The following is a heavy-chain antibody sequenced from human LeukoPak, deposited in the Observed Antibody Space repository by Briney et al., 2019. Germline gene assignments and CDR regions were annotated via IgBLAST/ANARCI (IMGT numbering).Heavy chain of an antibody. D-gene: IGHD3-10*01. V-gene: IGHV3-23*01. Sequence: AGGSLRLSCAASGSTFSSYAMSWVRQAPGKGLEYVSTISGGGGSTYYADSMKGRSTISRDNSRSTVYLQMNSLRVKDTAVYYCAKGGGLLWLGELPSCFDSWGQGTLVTVSS. CDR3: AKGGGLLWLGELPSCFDS. CDR2: ISGGGGST. CDR1: GSTFSSYA. J-gene: IGHJ5*01.